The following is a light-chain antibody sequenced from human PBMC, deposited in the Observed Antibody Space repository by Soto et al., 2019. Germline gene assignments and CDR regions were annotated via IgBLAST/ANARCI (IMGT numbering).Light chain of an antibody. V-gene: IGKV1-5*03. Sequence: DIQMTQSPSTLSASVGDRVTITCRASQSISAGLAWYQQKPGKAPKLLIYKASSLESGVPSRFSSSGSGKEFSLTISSLQPDDFAAYYCQQYNNYGSWTFGQGTKVEIK. CDR2: KAS. CDR3: QQYNNYGSWT. J-gene: IGKJ1*01. CDR1: QSISAG.